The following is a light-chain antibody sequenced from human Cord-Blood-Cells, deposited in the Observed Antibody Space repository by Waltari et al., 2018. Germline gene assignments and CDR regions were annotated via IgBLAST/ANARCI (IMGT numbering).Light chain of an antibody. CDR3: QQSYSTPTIT. Sequence: DIQMTQSPSSLSASVGDRVTITCRASQSISSYLKWYQQKPRKAPNRLIYAASSLQSGVPSNFCGSVSGTDFTLTISSLQPQDFVTYYCQQSYSTPTITFGQGTRLEIK. J-gene: IGKJ5*01. V-gene: IGKV1-39*01. CDR1: QSISSY. CDR2: AAS.